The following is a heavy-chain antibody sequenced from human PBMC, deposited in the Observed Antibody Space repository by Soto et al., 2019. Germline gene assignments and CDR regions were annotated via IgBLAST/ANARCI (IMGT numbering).Heavy chain of an antibody. CDR2: IYYSGST. CDR1: GGSISSYY. CDR3: ARFRTGTTLDY. Sequence: PSETLSLTCTVSGGSISSYYWSWIRQPPGKGLEWIGYIYYSGSTNYNPSLKSRVTISVDTSKNQFSLKLSSVTAADTAVYYCARFRTGTTLDYWGQGALVTVSS. V-gene: IGHV4-59*01. J-gene: IGHJ4*02. D-gene: IGHD1-7*01.